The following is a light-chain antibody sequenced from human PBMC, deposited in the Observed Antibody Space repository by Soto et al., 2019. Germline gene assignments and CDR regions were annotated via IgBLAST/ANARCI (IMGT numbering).Light chain of an antibody. V-gene: IGLV2-14*01. CDR2: DVS. CDR3: SSYTSSSRDV. Sequence: QSVLTQPASVSGSPGQSITISCTGTSSDVGGYNYVSWYQQHPGKAPKLMIYDVSNRPSGVSNRFSGSKSGNTASLTISGLQAEDEADYYCSSYTSSSRDVIGTGTKVTVL. J-gene: IGLJ1*01. CDR1: SSDVGGYNY.